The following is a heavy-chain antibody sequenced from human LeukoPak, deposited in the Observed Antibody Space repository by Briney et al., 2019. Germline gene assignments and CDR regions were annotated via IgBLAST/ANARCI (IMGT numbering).Heavy chain of an antibody. D-gene: IGHD3-10*01. J-gene: IGHJ3*02. V-gene: IGHV1-69*05. CDR3: ARDGNALVRGVLYDAFDI. CDR2: IIPIFGTA. Sequence: ASVKVSCKASGGTFSSYAISWVRQAPGQGLEWMGGIIPIFGTANYAQKFQGRVTITTDESTSTAYMELSSLRSEDTAVYYCARDGNALVRGVLYDAFDIWRQGTMVTVSS. CDR1: GGTFSSYA.